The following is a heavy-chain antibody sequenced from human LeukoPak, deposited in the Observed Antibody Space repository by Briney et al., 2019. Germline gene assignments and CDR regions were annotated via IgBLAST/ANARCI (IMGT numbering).Heavy chain of an antibody. CDR1: GFIFSSYT. J-gene: IGHJ4*02. Sequence: GGSLRLSCAASGFIFSSYTMNWVRQAPGKGLEWVSAISSDSNYIYYADSMKGRFTISRDNAKNSLYLQMNSLRAEDTAVYYCARDRSRVSDYWGQGTLVTVSS. CDR3: ARDRSRVSDY. CDR2: ISSDSNYI. V-gene: IGHV3-21*01.